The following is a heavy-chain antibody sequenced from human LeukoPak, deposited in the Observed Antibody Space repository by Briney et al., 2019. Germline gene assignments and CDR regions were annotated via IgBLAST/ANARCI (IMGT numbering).Heavy chain of an antibody. Sequence: ASVTVSCKASGYTFTGYYMHWVRQAPGQGLEWMGWINPNSGGTNYAQKFQGRVTMTRDTSISTAYMELSRLRSDDTAVYYCARSRPRILYLDPWGQGTLVTVSS. J-gene: IGHJ5*02. D-gene: IGHD2-15*01. V-gene: IGHV1-2*02. CDR2: INPNSGGT. CDR3: ARSRPRILYLDP. CDR1: GYTFTGYY.